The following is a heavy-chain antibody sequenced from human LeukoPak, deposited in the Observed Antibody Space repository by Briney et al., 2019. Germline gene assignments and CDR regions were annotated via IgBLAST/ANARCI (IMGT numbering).Heavy chain of an antibody. V-gene: IGHV4-34*01. CDR2: INHSGST. D-gene: IGHD6-13*01. Sequence: PSETLSLTCAVYGGSFSGYYWSWIRQPPGKGLEWIGEINHSGSTNYNPSLKSRVTISVDTSKNQFSLKLSSVTAADTAVYYCARGHIAAAGYGLYYYYGMDVWGQGTTVTVSS. CDR1: GGSFSGYY. J-gene: IGHJ6*02. CDR3: ARGHIAAAGYGLYYYYGMDV.